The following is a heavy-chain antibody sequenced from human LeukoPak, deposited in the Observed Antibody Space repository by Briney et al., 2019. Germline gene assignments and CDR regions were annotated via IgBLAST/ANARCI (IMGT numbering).Heavy chain of an antibody. J-gene: IGHJ6*03. Sequence: SCKASGYTFTSYDINWVRQAPGKGLEWVAVIRYDGSNKNYADSVKGRFTISRDNSKNTLYLQINSLRAEDTAVYYCARDRAAAMEYYYMDVWGKGTTVTVSS. V-gene: IGHV3-33*01. D-gene: IGHD2-2*01. CDR2: IRYDGSNK. CDR1: GYTFTSYD. CDR3: ARDRAAAMEYYYMDV.